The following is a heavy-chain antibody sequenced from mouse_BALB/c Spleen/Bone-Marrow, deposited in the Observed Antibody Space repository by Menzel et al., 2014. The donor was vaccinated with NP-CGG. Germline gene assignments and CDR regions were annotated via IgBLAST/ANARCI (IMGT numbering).Heavy chain of an antibody. V-gene: IGHV1-5*01. D-gene: IGHD2-1*01. CDR1: GSTFTSYW. Sequence: EVKLVESGTVLARPGASVKMSCKASGSTFTSYWMHWVKQRPGQGLEWIGATYPGNNDSRYNQKFNDKAKLTAVTSTNTAYMELSSLTYEDSAVYYCAGYGNYFFAYWGQGTTLTVSS. CDR3: AGYGNYFFAY. J-gene: IGHJ2*01. CDR2: TYPGNNDS.